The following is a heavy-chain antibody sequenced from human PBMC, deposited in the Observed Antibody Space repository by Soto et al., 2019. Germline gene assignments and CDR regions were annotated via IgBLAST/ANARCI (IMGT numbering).Heavy chain of an antibody. CDR3: ARDIRGYSRAFDS. CDR1: GGSVSSASYY. J-gene: IGHJ4*02. V-gene: IGHV4-61*01. Sequence: SETLSLTCTVSGGSVSSASYYWTWIRQPPGKGLEWIGYIYYTGRTNYNPSLKSRVTMSVDTSTNQFSLKLTSVTAADAAVYYCARDIRGYSRAFDSWGRGTLVTVSS. CDR2: IYYTGRT. D-gene: IGHD5-18*01.